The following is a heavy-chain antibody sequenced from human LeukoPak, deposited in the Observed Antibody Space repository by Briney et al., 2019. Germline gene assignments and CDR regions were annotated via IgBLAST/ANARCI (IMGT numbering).Heavy chain of an antibody. CDR3: AKDRGSGMPTNFDY. J-gene: IGHJ4*02. CDR1: GFTFSAFG. D-gene: IGHD5-24*01. V-gene: IGHV3-30*02. Sequence: GGSLRLSCAASGFTFSAFGLHWVRQAPGKGLEWVAFIRVIGGNKYYADAVWGGFTISRDNSKHTLYVQMNSLRAEDTAVYYWAKDRGSGMPTNFDYWGQGTLVTVSS. CDR2: IRVIGGNK.